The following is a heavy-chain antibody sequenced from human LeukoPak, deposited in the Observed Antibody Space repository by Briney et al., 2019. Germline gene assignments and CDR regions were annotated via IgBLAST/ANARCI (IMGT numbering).Heavy chain of an antibody. V-gene: IGHV3-30*18. J-gene: IGHJ4*02. CDR2: SAHDEVGK. Sequence: GRSLRLSCVVSGFTFSDYAIHWVRQAPGKGLEWVAVSAHDEVGKQFADSVKGRFTLSRDNSRDSVHLQMNRLRDEDTAVYYCAKDRGYGEHEPFESWGQGSLVTVSS. D-gene: IGHD4/OR15-4a*01. CDR1: GFTFSDYA. CDR3: AKDRGYGEHEPFES.